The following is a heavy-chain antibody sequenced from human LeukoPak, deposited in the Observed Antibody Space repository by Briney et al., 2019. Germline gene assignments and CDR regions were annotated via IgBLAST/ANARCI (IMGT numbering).Heavy chain of an antibody. J-gene: IGHJ6*03. CDR1: GYTFTSYA. D-gene: IGHD6-6*01. V-gene: IGHV7-4-1*02. CDR3: TLMGYSSSVGTGYYYYMDV. CDR2: INTNTGNP. Sequence: ASVKVSCKASGYTFTSYAMNWVRQAPGQGLEWMGWINTNTGNPTYAQGFTGRFVFSLDTSVSTAYLQISSLKAEDTAVYYCTLMGYSSSVGTGYYYYMDVWGKGTTVTVSS.